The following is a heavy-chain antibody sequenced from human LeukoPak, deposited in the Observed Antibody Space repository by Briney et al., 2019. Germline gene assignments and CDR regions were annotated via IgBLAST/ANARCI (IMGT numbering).Heavy chain of an antibody. J-gene: IGHJ5*02. CDR2: INHSGST. CDR1: GGSFSGYY. Sequence: PSETLSLTCAVYGGSFSGYYWSWIRQPPGKGLEWNGEINHSGSTNYNPSLKSRVTISVDTSKNQFSLKLSSVTAADTAVYYCARGMRYSSSTNWFDPWGQGTLVTVSS. D-gene: IGHD6-6*01. CDR3: ARGMRYSSSTNWFDP. V-gene: IGHV4-34*01.